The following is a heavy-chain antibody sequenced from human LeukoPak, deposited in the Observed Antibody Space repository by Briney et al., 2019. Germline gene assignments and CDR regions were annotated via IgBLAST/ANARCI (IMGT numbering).Heavy chain of an antibody. CDR1: GFTFTSSA. D-gene: IGHD3-3*01. J-gene: IGHJ3*02. V-gene: IGHV1-58*02. CDR2: IVVGSGNT. Sequence: SVKVSCKASGFTFTSSAMQWARQARGQRLEWIGWIVVGSGNTNYAQKFQERVTITRDMSTSTAYMELSSLRSEDTAVYYCAASGYDFWSGQNAFDIWGQGTMVTVSS. CDR3: AASGYDFWSGQNAFDI.